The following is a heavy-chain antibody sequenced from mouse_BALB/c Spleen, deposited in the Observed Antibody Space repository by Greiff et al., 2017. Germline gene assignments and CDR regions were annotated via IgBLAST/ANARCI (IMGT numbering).Heavy chain of an antibody. D-gene: IGHD1-2*01. J-gene: IGHJ3*01. V-gene: IGHV5-9-4*01. CDR3: ARAGYYGPFAY. Sequence: EVQRVESGGGLVKPGGSLKLSCAASGFTFSSYAMSWVRQSPEKRLEWVAEISSGGSYTYYPDTVTGRFTISRDNAKNTLYLEMSSLRSEDTAMYYCARAGYYGPFAYWGQGTLVTVSA. CDR1: GFTFSSYA. CDR2: ISSGGSYT.